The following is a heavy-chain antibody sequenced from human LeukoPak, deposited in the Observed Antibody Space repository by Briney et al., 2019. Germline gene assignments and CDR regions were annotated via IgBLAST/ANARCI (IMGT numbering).Heavy chain of an antibody. Sequence: GGSLRLSCAASGFTFSNTWMSWVRQAPGKGLEWVGRIRSKVDGGTVDYAAPVKGRFFLSRDDSKNTLYLQMNSLKSEDTAVYYCTRDLGAYAQWGQGTLVTVSS. CDR2: IRSKVDGGTV. CDR3: TRDLGAYAQ. V-gene: IGHV3-15*01. D-gene: IGHD1-26*01. CDR1: GFTFSNTW. J-gene: IGHJ4*02.